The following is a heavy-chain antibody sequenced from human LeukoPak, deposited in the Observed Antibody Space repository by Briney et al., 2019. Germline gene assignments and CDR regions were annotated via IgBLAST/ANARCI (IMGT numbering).Heavy chain of an antibody. CDR1: GYTLTELS. CDR2: FDPEDGET. V-gene: IGHV1-24*01. J-gene: IGHJ6*02. Sequence: ASVKVSCKVSGYTLTELSMHWVRQAPGKGLEWMGGFDPEDGETIYAQKFQGRVTMTEDTSTDTAYMELSSLRSEDTAVYYCAAFHTIVATGYYYYCLDVWGQGTTVTVYS. CDR3: AAFHTIVATGYYYYCLDV. D-gene: IGHD5-12*01.